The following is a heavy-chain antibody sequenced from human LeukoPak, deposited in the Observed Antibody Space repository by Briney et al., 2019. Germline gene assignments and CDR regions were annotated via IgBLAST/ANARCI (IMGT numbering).Heavy chain of an antibody. D-gene: IGHD6-19*01. CDR3: ARDVGSGWYVFDY. Sequence: GGSLRLSCAASGFTFDIYAMHWVRHAPGKGLEWVSLIVGDGDRTYYADSVEGRFTISRDNSKNSLFLQMNSLRTGDTAFYYCARDVGSGWYVFDYWGQGTLVTVSS. CDR1: GFTFDIYA. CDR2: IVGDGDRT. V-gene: IGHV3-43*02. J-gene: IGHJ4*02.